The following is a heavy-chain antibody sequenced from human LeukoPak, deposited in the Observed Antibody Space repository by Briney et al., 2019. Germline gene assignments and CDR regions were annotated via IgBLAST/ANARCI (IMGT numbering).Heavy chain of an antibody. J-gene: IGHJ5*02. V-gene: IGHV1-8*03. CDR1: GYTFTSYD. CDR3: ARGQQITIFGVVIPVGWFDP. CDR2: MNPNSGNT. Sequence: ASVKVSCKASGYTFTSYDINWVRQATGQGLEWMGWMNPNSGNTGYAQKFQGRVTITRNTSISTAYMELSSLRSEDTAMYYCARGQQITIFGVVIPVGWFDPWGQGTLVTVSS. D-gene: IGHD3-3*01.